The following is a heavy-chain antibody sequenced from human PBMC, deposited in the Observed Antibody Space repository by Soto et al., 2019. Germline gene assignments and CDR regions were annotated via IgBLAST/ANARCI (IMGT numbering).Heavy chain of an antibody. CDR3: ARGGGSYLSAYYFDY. D-gene: IGHD1-26*01. V-gene: IGHV4-59*01. CDR2: IYYSRST. Sequence: SETLSLTCTVSGGSISSYYWSWIRQPPGKGLEWIGYIYYSRSTNYNPSLKSRVTISVDTSKNQFSLKLSSVTAADTAVYYCARGGGSYLSAYYFDYWGQGTLVTVSS. CDR1: GGSISSYY. J-gene: IGHJ4*02.